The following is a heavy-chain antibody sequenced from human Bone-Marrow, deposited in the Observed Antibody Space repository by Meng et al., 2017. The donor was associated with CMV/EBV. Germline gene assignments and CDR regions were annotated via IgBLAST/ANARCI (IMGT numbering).Heavy chain of an antibody. CDR1: GGSFSGYY. D-gene: IGHD6-13*01. V-gene: IGHV4-34*01. CDR3: ARGAAAGQLGY. J-gene: IGHJ4*02. CDR2: INHSGST. Sequence: QVQLQQWGAGLLKPSEPLSLTCAGYGGSFSGYYWSWIRQPPGKGLEWIGEINHSGSTNYNPSLKSRVTISVDTSKNQFSLKLSSVTAADTAVYYCARGAAAGQLGYWGQGTLVTVSS.